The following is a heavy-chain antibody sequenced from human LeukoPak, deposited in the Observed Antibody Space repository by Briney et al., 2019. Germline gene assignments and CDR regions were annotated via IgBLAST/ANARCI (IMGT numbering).Heavy chain of an antibody. J-gene: IGHJ4*02. Sequence: PGGSLRLSCAASGFTFSSYGMHWVRQAPGKGLEWVAVISYDGSNKYYADSVKGRFTISRDNSKNTLYLQMNSLRAEDTAVYYCAKDELPAKYDWRNPFDYWAREPWSPSPQ. CDR2: ISYDGSNK. CDR3: AKDELPAKYDWRNPFDY. D-gene: IGHD1-20*01. V-gene: IGHV3-30*18. CDR1: GFTFSSYG.